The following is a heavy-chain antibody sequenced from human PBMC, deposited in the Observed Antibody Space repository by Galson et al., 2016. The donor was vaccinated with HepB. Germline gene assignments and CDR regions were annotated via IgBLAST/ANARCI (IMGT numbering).Heavy chain of an antibody. Sequence: SETLSLTCTVSGGSTGSNRYYWGWIRQPPGKGLEWIGTIYYNGRTHYNSSLKSRVTMSVDTSKNQFSLKLSSVTAADTAVYYCVRLIHCSSVRCNGYWDQGTLLTVTA. J-gene: IGHJ4*02. D-gene: IGHD2-2*01. CDR2: IYYNGRT. CDR3: VRLIHCSSVRCNGY. V-gene: IGHV4-39*01. CDR1: GGSTGSNRYY.